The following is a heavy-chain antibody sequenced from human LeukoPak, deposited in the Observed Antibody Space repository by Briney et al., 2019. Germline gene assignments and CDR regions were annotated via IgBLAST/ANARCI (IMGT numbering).Heavy chain of an antibody. CDR3: AXLRRGSGSPYYFDY. CDR1: GSSIRNSFY. V-gene: IGHV4-38-2*01. D-gene: IGHD6-19*01. CDR2: MYHSGST. Sequence: SETLSLTCAVSGSSIRNSFYWGWVRQPPGKGLEWIGSMYHSGSTYYNPSLKSRVTISGDTSKNQVSLKLTSVTAADSAVYYCAXLRRGSGSPYYFDYWGQGTLVTVSS. J-gene: IGHJ4*02.